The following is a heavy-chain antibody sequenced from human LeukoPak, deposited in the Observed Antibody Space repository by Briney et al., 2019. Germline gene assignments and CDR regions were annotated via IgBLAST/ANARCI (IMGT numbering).Heavy chain of an antibody. J-gene: IGHJ6*03. Sequence: ASVKVSCKASGYTFTSYDINWVRQATGQGLEWMGWMNPNSGNTGYAQKFQGRVTMTEDTSTDTAYMELSSLRSEDTAVYYCATATSYYYYMDVWGKGTTVTVSS. CDR2: MNPNSGNT. D-gene: IGHD5-12*01. CDR1: GYTFTSYD. V-gene: IGHV1-8*01. CDR3: ATATSYYYYMDV.